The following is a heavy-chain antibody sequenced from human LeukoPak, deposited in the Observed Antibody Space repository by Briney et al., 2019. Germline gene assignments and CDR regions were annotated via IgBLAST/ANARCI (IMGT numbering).Heavy chain of an antibody. J-gene: IGHJ2*01. V-gene: IGHV3-9*01. CDR2: INWKTGNG. D-gene: IGHD5-24*01. CDR1: GFNFDDYA. CDR3: TRRAARWQFDL. Sequence: SGGSLRLSCAVSGFNFDDYAMHWVRQAPGRGLEWVSGINWKTGNGIYADSVKGRFTISRDNAKNSLYLQISSLRAEDTALYYCTRRAARWQFDLWGRGTLLTVSS.